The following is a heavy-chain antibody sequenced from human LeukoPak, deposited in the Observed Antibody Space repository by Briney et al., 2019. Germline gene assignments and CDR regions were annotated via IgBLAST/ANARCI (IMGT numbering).Heavy chain of an antibody. Sequence: GGSLRLSCAASGFTFSSSAMTWVRQAPGKGLEWVSAISGSGGTTYYADSVKGRFTISRDNSKNTLYLQMNSLRAEDTAVYYCAREYRYFDYWGQGTLVTVSS. V-gene: IGHV3-23*01. CDR3: AREYRYFDY. J-gene: IGHJ4*02. D-gene: IGHD2-2*02. CDR1: GFTFSSSA. CDR2: ISGSGGTT.